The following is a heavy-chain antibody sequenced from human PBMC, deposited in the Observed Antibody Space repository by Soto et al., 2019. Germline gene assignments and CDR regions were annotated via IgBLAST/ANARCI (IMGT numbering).Heavy chain of an antibody. V-gene: IGHV2-5*02. CDR1: GFSLSTRGVG. D-gene: IGHD5-12*01. Sequence: QITLKESGPTLVKPTQTLTLTCTFSGFSLSTRGVGVAWIRQPPGKALEWLALIFWDDDKWYSPYLKSRLTITEDTSKNQVVLIMTNMDPVDTATYYCAHRPRGYAYYCDYSGEGTLVTVSS. CDR2: IFWDDDK. J-gene: IGHJ4*02. CDR3: AHRPRGYAYYCDY.